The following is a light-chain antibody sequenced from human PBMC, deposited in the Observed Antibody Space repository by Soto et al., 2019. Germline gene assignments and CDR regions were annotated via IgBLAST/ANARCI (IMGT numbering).Light chain of an antibody. CDR1: QSISSTY. Sequence: EIVLTQSPATLSLSPGEIATLSCSASQSISSTYLAWYQQTPGRAPRLLIYGGSRRATGIPDRFSGSASGTDFTLTITRLEPEDFAVYYCHHYDDSPPFNFGPGTKVDI. V-gene: IGKV3-20*01. CDR3: HHYDDSPPFN. J-gene: IGKJ3*01. CDR2: GGS.